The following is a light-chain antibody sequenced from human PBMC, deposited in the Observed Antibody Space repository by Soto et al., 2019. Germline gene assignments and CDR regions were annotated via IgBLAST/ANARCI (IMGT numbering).Light chain of an antibody. CDR1: SSDVGAYNF. CDR3: SSYTTSNTLV. V-gene: IGLV2-14*03. J-gene: IGLJ2*01. CDR2: DVT. Sequence: QSALTQPASVSGSPGQSITISCTGTSSDVGAYNFVSWYQQHPGKAPKLMIYDVTNRPSGVSSRFSGSKSGNTASLAISGLQAEDEADYCCSSYTTSNTLVFGGGTKLTVL.